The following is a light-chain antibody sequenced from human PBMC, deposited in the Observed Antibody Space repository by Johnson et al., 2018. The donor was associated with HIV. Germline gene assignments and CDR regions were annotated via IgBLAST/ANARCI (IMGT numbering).Light chain of an antibody. CDR2: ENN. CDR3: GTWDNGLITYV. CDR1: SSNIGDNF. J-gene: IGLJ1*01. V-gene: IGLV1-51*02. Sequence: QSVLTQPPSVSAAPGQKVTISCSGSSSNIGDNFVSWYQQLPGRAPKLLIYENNKRPSGIPDRFSGSKSGTSATLGITGLQTGDEADYYCGTWDNGLITYVFGTGTKVTVL.